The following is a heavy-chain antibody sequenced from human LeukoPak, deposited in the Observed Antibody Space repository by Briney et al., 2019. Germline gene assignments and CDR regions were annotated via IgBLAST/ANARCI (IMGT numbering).Heavy chain of an antibody. J-gene: IGHJ5*02. Sequence: GGSLRLSCAASGFTFSNAWMSWVRQAPGKGLEWVGRIKSKIDGGTTDYAAPVKGRITISRDDSKNTLYLQMNSLKTEDTAVYYCTTGYYYDSSGYYHWGQGTLVTVSS. CDR3: TTGYYYDSSGYYH. CDR1: GFTFSNAW. D-gene: IGHD3-22*01. V-gene: IGHV3-15*01. CDR2: IKSKIDGGTT.